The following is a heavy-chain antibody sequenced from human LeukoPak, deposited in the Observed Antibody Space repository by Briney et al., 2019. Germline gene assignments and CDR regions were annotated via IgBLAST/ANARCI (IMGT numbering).Heavy chain of an antibody. J-gene: IGHJ6*02. CDR2: VYYSGST. CDR3: ARLTQGWVCSSTSCYSDV. Sequence: PSETLSLTCTVSGGSLNSGGYYWSWIRQPPGKSLEWIGYVYYSGSTYYNPSLKSRVSISVDTSKNQFSLKLSSVTAADTAVYYCARLTQGWVCSSTSCYSDVWGQGTTVTVSS. D-gene: IGHD2-2*01. V-gene: IGHV4-30-4*01. CDR1: GGSLNSGGYY.